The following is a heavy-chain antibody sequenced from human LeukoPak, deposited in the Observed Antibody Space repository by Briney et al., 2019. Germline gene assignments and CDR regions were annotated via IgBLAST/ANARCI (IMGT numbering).Heavy chain of an antibody. CDR1: GGSISSGDYY. D-gene: IGHD6-13*01. Sequence: PSQTLSLTCTVSGGSISSGDYYWSWIRQPPGKGLEWIGYIYHSGSTYYNPSLKSRVTISVDTSKNQFSLKLSSVTAADTAVYYCARITYSSSWYYFDYWGQGTLVTVSS. J-gene: IGHJ4*02. CDR3: ARITYSSSWYYFDY. V-gene: IGHV4-30-4*08. CDR2: IYHSGST.